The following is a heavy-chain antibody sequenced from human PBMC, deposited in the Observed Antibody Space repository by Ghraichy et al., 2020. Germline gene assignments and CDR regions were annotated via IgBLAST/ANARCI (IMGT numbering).Heavy chain of an antibody. Sequence: SVKVSCKASGGTFSSYAISWVRQAPGQGLEWMGGIIPIFGTANYAQKFQGRVTITADESTSTAYMELSSLRSEDTAVYYGARSYSSSSGHGYYYMDVWGKGTTVTVSS. D-gene: IGHD6-6*01. CDR1: GGTFSSYA. V-gene: IGHV1-69*13. CDR2: IIPIFGTA. CDR3: ARSYSSSSGHGYYYMDV. J-gene: IGHJ6*03.